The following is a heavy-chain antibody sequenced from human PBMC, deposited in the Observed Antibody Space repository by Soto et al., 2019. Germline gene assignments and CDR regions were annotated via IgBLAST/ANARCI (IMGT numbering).Heavy chain of an antibody. CDR2: IYYSGST. J-gene: IGHJ4*02. CDR1: GGNIRSYG. D-gene: IGHD2-8*01. CDR3: ARRYAGNFDY. Sequence: SETQSLTCTPSGGNIRSYGWSWIRQPPGKGLEWIGYIYYSGSTNYNPSLKSRVTISVDTSKNQFSLKLSSVTAADTAVYYCARRYAGNFDYWGQGTLVTVSS. V-gene: IGHV4-59*01.